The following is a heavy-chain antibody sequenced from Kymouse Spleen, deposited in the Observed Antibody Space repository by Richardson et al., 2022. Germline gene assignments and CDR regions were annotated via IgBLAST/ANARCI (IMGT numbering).Heavy chain of an antibody. CDR1: GGSVSSGSYY. V-gene: IGHV4-61*01. J-gene: IGHJ6*02. Sequence: QVQLQESGPGLVKPSETLSLTCTVSGGSVSSGSYYWSWIRQPPGKGLEWIGYIYYSGSTNYNPSLKSRVTISVDTSKNQFSLKLSSVTAADTAVYYCANGNGFGEPHYYYYYGMDVWGQGTTVTVSS. D-gene: IGHD3-10*01. CDR2: IYYSGST. CDR3: ANGNGFGEPHYYYYYGMDV.